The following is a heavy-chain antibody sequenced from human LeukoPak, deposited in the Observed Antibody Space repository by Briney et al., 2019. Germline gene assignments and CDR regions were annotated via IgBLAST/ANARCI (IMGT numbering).Heavy chain of an antibody. CDR3: VYGDYPLTY. D-gene: IGHD4-17*01. Sequence: GGTLRLSCVASGLTVTNNYWNWVRQPPGKGPEWISLIYTNGNTQYADSVKGRFTFSRDISKNTLYLQMNSLRVEDTGVYYCVYGDYPLTYWGQGTLVSVSS. CDR2: IYTNGNT. J-gene: IGHJ4*02. V-gene: IGHV3-66*01. CDR1: GLTVTNNY.